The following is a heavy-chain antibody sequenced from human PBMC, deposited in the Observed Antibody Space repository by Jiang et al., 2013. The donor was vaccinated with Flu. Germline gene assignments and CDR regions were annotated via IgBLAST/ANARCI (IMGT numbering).Heavy chain of an antibody. CDR2: INHSGST. CDR1: GGSFSGYY. Sequence: LLKPSETLSLTCAVYGGSFSGYYWSWIRQPPGKGLEWIGEINHSGSTNYNPSLKSRVTISVDTSKNQFSLKLSSVTAADTAVYYCARQGRGVYAMNGMDVWGQGTTVTVSS. V-gene: IGHV4-34*01. D-gene: IGHD2-8*01. CDR3: ARQGRGVYAMNGMDV. J-gene: IGHJ6*02.